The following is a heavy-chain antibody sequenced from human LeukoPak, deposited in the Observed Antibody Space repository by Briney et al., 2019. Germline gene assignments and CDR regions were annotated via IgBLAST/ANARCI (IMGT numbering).Heavy chain of an antibody. CDR3: AREGIAAAGHDY. Sequence: GGSLRLSCAASGFTFSSYSMNWVRQAPGKGLEWVSYISSSGSTIYHADSVKGRFTISRDNAKNSLYLQMNSLKAEDTAVYYCAREGIAAAGHDYWGQGTLVTVSS. V-gene: IGHV3-48*04. D-gene: IGHD6-13*01. CDR1: GFTFSSYS. CDR2: ISSSGSTI. J-gene: IGHJ4*02.